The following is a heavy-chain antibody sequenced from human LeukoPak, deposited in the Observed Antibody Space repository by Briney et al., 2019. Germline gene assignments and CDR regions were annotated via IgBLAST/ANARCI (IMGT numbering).Heavy chain of an antibody. V-gene: IGHV3-7*01. CDR1: GGSFSGYY. Sequence: PSETLSLTCAVYGGSFSGYYWSWVRQAPGKGLEWVANIKQDESERYYVDSVKGRFTISRDNAKNSLYLQMNSLRAEDTAVYYCARDKIVGATFLDYWGQGTLVTVSS. CDR2: IKQDESER. CDR3: ARDKIVGATFLDY. J-gene: IGHJ4*02. D-gene: IGHD1-26*01.